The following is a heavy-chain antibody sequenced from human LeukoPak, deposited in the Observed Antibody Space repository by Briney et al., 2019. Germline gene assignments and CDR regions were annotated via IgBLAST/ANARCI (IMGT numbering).Heavy chain of an antibody. CDR2: VSYSGIS. CDR3: ARYYCGTSYCPGVDF. V-gene: IGHV4-31*03. D-gene: IGHD2-21*01. Sequence: SETLSLTCTVSPGSITSGGYFWTWIRQHPGEGLEWIGYVSYSGISYYNPSLKNRVIISADTSKRQFSLRLSSVTAADTALYYCARYYCGTSYCPGVDFWSQGTLVTVSS. CDR1: PGSITSGGYF. J-gene: IGHJ4*02.